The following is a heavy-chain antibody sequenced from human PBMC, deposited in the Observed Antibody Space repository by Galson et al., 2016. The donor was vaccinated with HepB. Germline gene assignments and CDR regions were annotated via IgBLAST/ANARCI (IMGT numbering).Heavy chain of an antibody. D-gene: IGHD2-2*01. CDR2: TRNKANSYVT. CDR1: GFTFSSYW. J-gene: IGHJ4*02. CDR3: ARVGYCSSTTCRQAYDY. Sequence: SLRLSCAASGFTFSSYWMPWVRQAPGKGLEWVGRTRNKANSYVTEYAASVKGRFTISRDDSKNSLYLQMNSLKIEDTAVYYCARVGYCSSTTCRQAYDYWGQGTLVTVSS. V-gene: IGHV3-72*01.